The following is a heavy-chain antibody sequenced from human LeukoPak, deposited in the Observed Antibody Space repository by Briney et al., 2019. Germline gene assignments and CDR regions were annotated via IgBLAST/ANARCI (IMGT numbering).Heavy chain of an antibody. CDR3: ARDRGSKITMVRGTLDY. CDR1: GGTFSSYA. V-gene: IGHV1-69*13. Sequence: ASVKVSCKASGGTFSSYAISWVRQAPGQGLEWMGGIIPIFGTANYAQKFQGRVTITADESTSTAYMELSSLRSEDMAVYYCARDRGSKITMVRGTLDYWGQGTLVTVSS. J-gene: IGHJ4*02. CDR2: IIPIFGTA. D-gene: IGHD3-10*01.